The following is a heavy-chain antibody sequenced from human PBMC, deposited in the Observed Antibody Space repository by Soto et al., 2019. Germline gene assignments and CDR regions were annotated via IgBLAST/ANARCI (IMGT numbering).Heavy chain of an antibody. CDR2: ISAYNGNT. D-gene: IGHD4-4*01. CDR3: ARLYSLSYYYYYYYMDV. CDR1: GYTFTSYG. Sequence: GASVKVSCKASGYTFTSYGISWVRQAPGQGLEWMGWISAYNGNTNYAQKLQGRVTMTTDTSTSTAYMELRSLRSDDTAVYYCARLYSLSYYYYYYYMDVWGKGTTVTVSS. V-gene: IGHV1-18*01. J-gene: IGHJ6*03.